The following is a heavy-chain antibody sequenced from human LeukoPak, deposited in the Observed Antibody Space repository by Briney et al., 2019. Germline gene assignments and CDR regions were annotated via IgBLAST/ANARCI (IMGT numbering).Heavy chain of an antibody. D-gene: IGHD4-17*01. CDR1: GGSISTGGYH. Sequence: SETLSLTCNVSGGSISTGGYHWSWIRQHPGKGLEWIGYTYYSGSTYYNPSLKSRVTISVDPSKNQFSLNLSSVTAADTAVYYCARDGRNDYGDLFYFDYWGQGTLVTVSS. V-gene: IGHV4-31*03. CDR3: ARDGRNDYGDLFYFDY. J-gene: IGHJ4*02. CDR2: TYYSGST.